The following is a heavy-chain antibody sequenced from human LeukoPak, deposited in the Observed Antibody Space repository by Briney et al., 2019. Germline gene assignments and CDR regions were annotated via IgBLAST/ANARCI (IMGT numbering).Heavy chain of an antibody. Sequence: ASVKVSCKASGYTFTGYYIHWVRQAPGQGLEWMGWINPYSSGTNYAQKSQGRVTMTRDTSISTAYMELSRLRSDDTAVYYCAREGRDYDLTYGMDVWGQGTTVTVSS. J-gene: IGHJ6*02. D-gene: IGHD3-3*01. CDR3: AREGRDYDLTYGMDV. CDR2: INPYSSGT. CDR1: GYTFTGYY. V-gene: IGHV1-2*02.